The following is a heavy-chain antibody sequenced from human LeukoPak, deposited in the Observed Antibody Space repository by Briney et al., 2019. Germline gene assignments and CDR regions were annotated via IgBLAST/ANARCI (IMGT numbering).Heavy chain of an antibody. CDR1: GYTFTGYY. CDR3: ARWGLVAPGTYYYYYMDV. CDR2: INAYNGNT. V-gene: IGHV1-18*04. Sequence: ASVKVSCKASGYTFTGYYMHWVRQAPGQGLEWMGWINAYNGNTYYAQKLQGRVTMSTDTSTSTAYMELRSLRSDDTAVYYCARWGLVAPGTYYYYYMDVWAKGTTVTVSS. D-gene: IGHD5-12*01. J-gene: IGHJ6*03.